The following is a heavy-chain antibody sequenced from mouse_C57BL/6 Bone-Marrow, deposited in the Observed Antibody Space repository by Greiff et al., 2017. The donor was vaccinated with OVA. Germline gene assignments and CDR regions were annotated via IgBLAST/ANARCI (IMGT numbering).Heavy chain of an antibody. D-gene: IGHD1-1*01. CDR1: GYTFTDYY. V-gene: IGHV1-76*01. CDR3: GFIYYYGSSSWYFDY. Sequence: QVQLQQSGAELVRPGASVKLSCKASGYTFTDYYINRVKQRPGQGLEWIARIYPGSGNTYYNEKFKGKATLTAEKSSSTAYMQLSSLTSEDSAVYFCGFIYYYGSSSWYFDYWGQGTTLTVSS. CDR2: IYPGSGNT. J-gene: IGHJ2*01.